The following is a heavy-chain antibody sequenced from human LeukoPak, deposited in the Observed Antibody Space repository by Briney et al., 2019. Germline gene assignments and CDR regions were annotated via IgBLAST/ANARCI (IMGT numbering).Heavy chain of an antibody. CDR1: GFTFSDYY. Sequence: PGVSLRLFCAASGFTFSDYYMRCVPHAPGKGLEWVSYISRRGSTIYYADSVKGGFTISRDNAKHALYLQMNSVRAEDTAVYYCARAGYYCSSTSCPDIVVVVAAPDYWGQGNLVTVSS. CDR3: ARAGYYCSSTSCPDIVVVVAAPDY. CDR2: ISRRGSTI. V-gene: IGHV3-11*01. J-gene: IGHJ4*02. D-gene: IGHD2-15*01.